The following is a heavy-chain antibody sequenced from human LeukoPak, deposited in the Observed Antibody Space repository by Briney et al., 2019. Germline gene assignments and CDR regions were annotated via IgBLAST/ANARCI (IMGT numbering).Heavy chain of an antibody. D-gene: IGHD1-26*01. CDR2: IYHSGST. J-gene: IGHJ4*02. CDR3: ARDEEPNGSYYPAPGDY. Sequence: SETLSLTCTVSGYSISSGYYWGWIRQPPGKGLEWIGSIYHSGSTNYNPSPKSRVTISVDTSKNQFSLKLSSVTAADTAVHYCARDEEPNGSYYPAPGDYWGQGTLVTVSS. CDR1: GYSISSGYY. V-gene: IGHV4-38-2*02.